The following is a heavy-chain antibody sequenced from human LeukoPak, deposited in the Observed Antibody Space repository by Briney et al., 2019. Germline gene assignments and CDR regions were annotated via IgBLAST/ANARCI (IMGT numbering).Heavy chain of an antibody. CDR2: IYSGGST. D-gene: IGHD4-17*01. V-gene: IGHV3-53*01. J-gene: IGHJ4*02. Sequence: GGSLRLSCAASGFTVSSNYMNWVRQAPGKGLEWVLVIYSGGSTYYADSVKGRFTISRDNSKNTLYLQMNSLRAEDTAVYYCAREAVTRNYLDYWGQGTLVTVSS. CDR1: GFTVSSNY. CDR3: AREAVTRNYLDY.